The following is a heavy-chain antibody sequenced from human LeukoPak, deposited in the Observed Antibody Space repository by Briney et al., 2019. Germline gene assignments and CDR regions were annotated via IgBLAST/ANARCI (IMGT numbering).Heavy chain of an antibody. V-gene: IGHV4-34*01. CDR1: GGSPSGYS. Sequence: SETLSLTCAVYGGSPSGYSWSWIRQPPGKGLEWIGEINHSGSTDYNPSLKSRVTISVDTSKNQFSLKLNSVTAADTAVYYCARGQLRLSNWGQGSLVIVSS. CDR3: ARGQLRLSN. CDR2: INHSGST. D-gene: IGHD6-25*01. J-gene: IGHJ4*02.